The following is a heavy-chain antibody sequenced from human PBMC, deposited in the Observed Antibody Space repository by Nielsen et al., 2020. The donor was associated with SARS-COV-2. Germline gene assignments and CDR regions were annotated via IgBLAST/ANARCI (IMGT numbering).Heavy chain of an antibody. J-gene: IGHJ6*02. CDR2: IYYSGST. CDR1: GGSISSGDYY. Sequence: SETLSLTCTVSGGSISSGDYYWSWIRQPPGKGLEWIGYIYYSGSTYYNPSLKSRVTISVDASKNQFSLKLSSVTAADTAVYYCARDLGFGEFLYGMDVWGQGTTVTVSS. D-gene: IGHD3-10*01. CDR3: ARDLGFGEFLYGMDV. V-gene: IGHV4-30-4*01.